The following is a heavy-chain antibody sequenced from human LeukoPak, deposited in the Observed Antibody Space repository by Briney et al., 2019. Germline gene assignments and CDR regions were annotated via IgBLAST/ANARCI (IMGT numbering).Heavy chain of an antibody. D-gene: IGHD6-13*01. Sequence: GGSLRLSCAASGFTFSSYAMHWVRQAPGKGLEWVAVISYDGSNKYYADSVKGRFTISRDNPKNTLYLQMNSLRAEDTAVYYCARALTGIAAAGIDYWGQGTLVTVSS. CDR3: ARALTGIAAAGIDY. V-gene: IGHV3-30*04. CDR1: GFTFSSYA. CDR2: ISYDGSNK. J-gene: IGHJ4*02.